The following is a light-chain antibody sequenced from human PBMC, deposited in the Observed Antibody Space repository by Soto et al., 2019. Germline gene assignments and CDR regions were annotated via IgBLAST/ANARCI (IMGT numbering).Light chain of an antibody. CDR2: DAS. CDR3: QHYSSVWA. V-gene: IGKV1-5*01. Sequence: DIPVTQSPSTLSSSVGDRATLTCRASQSISRGLAWYQQKPGKAPNLLIYDASTLESGVPSRFSGSGSGTEFTLTISCLHPDDFATYYCQHYSSVWAFGQGTKVDIK. CDR1: QSISRG. J-gene: IGKJ1*01.